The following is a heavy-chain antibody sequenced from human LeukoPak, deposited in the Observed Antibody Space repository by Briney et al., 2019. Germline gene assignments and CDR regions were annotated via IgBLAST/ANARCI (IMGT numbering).Heavy chain of an antibody. J-gene: IGHJ6*03. Sequence: SVKVSCKASGGTFSSYAISWVRQAPGQGLEWMGGIIPIFGTANYAQKFQGRVTITADESTSTAYMELSSLRSEDTAVYYCARGPEDYDILTGYDYYYMDVWGKGTTVTVSS. V-gene: IGHV1-69*13. CDR2: IIPIFGTA. CDR1: GGTFSSYA. D-gene: IGHD3-9*01. CDR3: ARGPEDYDILTGYDYYYMDV.